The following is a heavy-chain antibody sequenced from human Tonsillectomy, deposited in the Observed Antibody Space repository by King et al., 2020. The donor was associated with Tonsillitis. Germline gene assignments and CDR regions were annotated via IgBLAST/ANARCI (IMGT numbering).Heavy chain of an antibody. V-gene: IGHV3-23*04. D-gene: IGHD6-19*01. J-gene: IGHJ4*02. CDR2: ISWRGVSR. Sequence: VQLVESGGGLVQPGGSLRLSCAASGFTFISYARSWVRHAPGEGLEWVSTISWRGVSRYYPISVKGRFTISGDNSNNTVYLQMNSLGAEDTAVYYRACYAVAGTSLDYWGQGTLVTVSS. CDR1: GFTFISYA. CDR3: ACYAVAGTSLDY.